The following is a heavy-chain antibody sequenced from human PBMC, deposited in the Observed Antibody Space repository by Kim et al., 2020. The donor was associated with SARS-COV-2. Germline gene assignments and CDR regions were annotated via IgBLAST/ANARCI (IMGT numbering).Heavy chain of an antibody. CDR1: GFTFSSYS. J-gene: IGHJ4*02. CDR3: ARDPNYDILTGYWVILEYYFDY. D-gene: IGHD3-9*01. V-gene: IGHV3-48*02. CDR2: ISSSSSTI. Sequence: GGSLRLSCAASGFTFSSYSMNWVRQAPGKGLEWVSYISSSSSTIYYADSVKGRFTISRDNAKNSLYLQMNSLRDEDTAVYYCARDPNYDILTGYWVILEYYFDYWGQGTLVTVSS.